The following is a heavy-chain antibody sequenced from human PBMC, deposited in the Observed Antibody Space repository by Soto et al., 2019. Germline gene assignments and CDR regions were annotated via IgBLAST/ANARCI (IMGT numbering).Heavy chain of an antibody. CDR3: ARTSYYFDY. Sequence: PGGSLRLSCASSGLTFSDYYMSLIRQAPGKGLEWVSYISSSSSYTNYADSVKGRFTISRDNAKNSLYLQMNSLRAEDTAVYYCARTSYYFDYWGQGTLVTVSS. D-gene: IGHD1-26*01. V-gene: IGHV3-11*03. CDR2: ISSSSSYT. J-gene: IGHJ4*02. CDR1: GLTFSDYY.